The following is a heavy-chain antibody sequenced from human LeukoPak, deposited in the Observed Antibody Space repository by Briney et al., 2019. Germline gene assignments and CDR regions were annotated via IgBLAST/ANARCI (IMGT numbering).Heavy chain of an antibody. Sequence: PGGSLRLSCAASGFTFNTSSLNWVRQAPGKGLEWVSSISGSSSFVYYADSLKGRFTISRDNAKNSLYLQMNSLRVEDTAVCYCARGTVAGTPDFDFWGQGTLVAVSS. CDR2: ISGSSSFV. CDR1: GFTFNTSS. J-gene: IGHJ4*02. D-gene: IGHD6-19*01. CDR3: ARGTVAGTPDFDF. V-gene: IGHV3-21*06.